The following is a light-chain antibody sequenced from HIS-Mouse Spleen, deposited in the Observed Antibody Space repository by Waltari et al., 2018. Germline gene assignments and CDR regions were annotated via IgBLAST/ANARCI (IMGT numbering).Light chain of an antibody. J-gene: IGLJ2*01. CDR1: VLAKKY. V-gene: IGLV3-27*01. CDR2: KDS. Sequence: SYELTQPSSVSVSPGQTARITCSGDVLAKKYARWFQQKPGQAPVLVIYKDSDRPSGIPERFSGSSSGTTVTLTISGAQVEDEADYYCYSAADNNPVVFGGGTKLTVL. CDR3: YSAADNNPVV.